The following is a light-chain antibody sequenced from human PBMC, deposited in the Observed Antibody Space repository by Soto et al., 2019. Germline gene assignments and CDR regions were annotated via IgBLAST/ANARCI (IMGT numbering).Light chain of an antibody. V-gene: IGKV3-20*01. CDR3: QQYGLSPMYT. Sequence: EIVLTQSPGTLSLSPGERATLSCRASQTVSSSYLAWYQQKPGQAPRLLIYGASTRATGIPGRFSGSASGTAFTLTISRLEPEDFAVYDCQQYGLSPMYTFGQGTNLEIK. CDR2: GAS. CDR1: QTVSSSY. J-gene: IGKJ2*01.